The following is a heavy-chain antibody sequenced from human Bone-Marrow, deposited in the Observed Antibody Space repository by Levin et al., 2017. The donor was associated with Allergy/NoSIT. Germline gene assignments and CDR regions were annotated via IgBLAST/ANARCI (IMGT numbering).Heavy chain of an antibody. Sequence: GESLKISCATSGFTFNNFFMTWVRQSPGKGLEWVANINQDGSTKQYVDSVKGRFSISRDNAKRSLYLQMSSLRDDDTALYYCVREQYTGGSYVGLDVWGQGTTVTVSS. D-gene: IGHD3-10*01. CDR3: VREQYTGGSYVGLDV. CDR1: GFTFNNFF. V-gene: IGHV3-7*01. J-gene: IGHJ6*02. CDR2: INQDGSTK.